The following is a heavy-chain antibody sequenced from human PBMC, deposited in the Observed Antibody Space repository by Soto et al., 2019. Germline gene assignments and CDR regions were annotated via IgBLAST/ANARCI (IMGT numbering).Heavy chain of an antibody. CDR3: ATVQFGTLGCYDQ. V-gene: IGHV1-18*01. D-gene: IGHD6-13*01. CDR1: GYSFTKFA. CDR2: VSAYNGDT. Sequence: GASVKVSCKTPGYSFTKFAITWVRQAPGQGLDWMGWVSAYNGDTNYAQRFQGRVNMTTDTSTSTAYMELRSLRFDDTAVYYCATVQFGTLGCYDQWGQGTLVTVSS. J-gene: IGHJ5*02.